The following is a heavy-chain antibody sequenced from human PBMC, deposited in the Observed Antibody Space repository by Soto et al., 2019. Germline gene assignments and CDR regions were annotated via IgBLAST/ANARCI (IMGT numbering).Heavy chain of an antibody. CDR2: ISSSSSTI. D-gene: IGHD2-15*01. V-gene: IGHV3-48*02. CDR1: GFTFSSYS. J-gene: IGHJ4*02. CDR3: ARALVYCSGGSCYYGY. Sequence: GGSLRLSCAASGFTFSSYSMNWVRQAPGKGLEWVSYISSSSSTIYYADSVKGRFTISRDNAKNSLYLQMNSLRDEDTAVYYCARALVYCSGGSCYYGYWCQGILVTVS.